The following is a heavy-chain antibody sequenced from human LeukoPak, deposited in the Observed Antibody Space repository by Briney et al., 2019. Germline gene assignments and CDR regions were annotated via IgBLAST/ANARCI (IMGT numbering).Heavy chain of an antibody. J-gene: IGHJ5*02. CDR2: INPNSGGT. CDR3: AAQTYYYDSSGYYYPPGGFDP. V-gene: IGHV1-2*02. D-gene: IGHD3-22*01. Sequence: ASVKVSCKASGYTFTGYYMHWVRQAPGQGLEWMGWINPNSGGTNYAQKFQGRVTMTRDTSISTAYMELSRLRSDDTAVYYGAAQTYYYDSSGYYYPPGGFDPWGQGTLVTVSS. CDR1: GYTFTGYY.